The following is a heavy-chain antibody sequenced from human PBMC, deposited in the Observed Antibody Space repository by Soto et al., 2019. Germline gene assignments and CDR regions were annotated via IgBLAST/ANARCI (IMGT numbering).Heavy chain of an antibody. CDR3: AKIYDILTGTGDYFDY. Sequence: PGGSLRLSCAASGFTFSSYAMSWVRQAPGKGLEWVSAISGSGGSTYYADSVKGRFTISRDNSKNTLYLQMNSLRAEDMVVYYCAKIYDILTGTGDYFDYWGQGTLVTVSS. J-gene: IGHJ4*02. CDR2: ISGSGGST. D-gene: IGHD3-9*01. CDR1: GFTFSSYA. V-gene: IGHV3-23*01.